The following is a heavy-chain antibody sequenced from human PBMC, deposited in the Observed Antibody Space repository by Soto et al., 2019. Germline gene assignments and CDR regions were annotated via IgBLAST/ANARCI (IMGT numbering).Heavy chain of an antibody. V-gene: IGHV4-34*01. D-gene: IGHD2-2*02. Sequence: SETLSITWAFSGLSFSGYCLSWIRQPPGTGLEWIGEINHSGSTNYNPSLNSRVTISVDTSKNQFSLKLSSVTAADTAVFYCARSPGPYCSSTSCYSPSGIERITGTRRRYYFDYWGHGTMVKSPQ. CDR2: INHSGST. CDR3: ARSPGPYCSSTSCYSPSGIERITGTRRRYYFDY. J-gene: IGHJ4*01. CDR1: GLSFSGYC.